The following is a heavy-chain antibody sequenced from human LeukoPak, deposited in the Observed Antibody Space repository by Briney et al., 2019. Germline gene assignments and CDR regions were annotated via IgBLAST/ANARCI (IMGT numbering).Heavy chain of an antibody. D-gene: IGHD3-10*01. CDR1: GYTFTSYY. CDR3: ARAPAGGITMVRGVITRHWFDP. CDR2: INPSGGST. V-gene: IGHV1-46*01. Sequence: GASVKVSCKASGYTFTSYYMHWVRQAPGQGLEWMGIINPSGGSTSYAQKFQGRVTMTRDTSTSTVYMDLSSLRSDDTAVYYCARAPAGGITMVRGVITRHWFDPWGQGTLVTVSS. J-gene: IGHJ5*02.